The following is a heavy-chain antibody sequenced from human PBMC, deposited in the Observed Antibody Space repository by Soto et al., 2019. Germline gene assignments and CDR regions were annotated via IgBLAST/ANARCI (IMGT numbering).Heavy chain of an antibody. CDR3: ARGPYSSGYTGYFDY. CDR2: LYSSGNT. D-gene: IGHD6-19*01. J-gene: IGHJ4*02. CDR1: GASISAYA. Sequence: SETLSLTCTVSGASISAYAWSWIRQPAGKGLEWIGRLYSSGNTNYNPSFKSRLTMSADTSKNQFSLKLSSVTAADTAVYYCARGPYSSGYTGYFDYWGQGTLVTVSS. V-gene: IGHV4-4*07.